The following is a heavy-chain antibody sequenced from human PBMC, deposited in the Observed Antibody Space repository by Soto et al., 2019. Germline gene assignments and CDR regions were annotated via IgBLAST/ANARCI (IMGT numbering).Heavy chain of an antibody. CDR3: ARGFGLTGSHDAFDI. CDR2: MNPNSGNT. D-gene: IGHD7-27*01. J-gene: IGHJ3*02. V-gene: IGHV1-8*01. CDR1: GYTFTSYD. Sequence: ASVKVSCNASGYTFTSYDINWVRQATGQGLEWMGWMNPNSGNTGYAQKFQGRVTMTRNTSISTAYMELSSLRSEDTAVYYGARGFGLTGSHDAFDIWGQGTMVTVSS.